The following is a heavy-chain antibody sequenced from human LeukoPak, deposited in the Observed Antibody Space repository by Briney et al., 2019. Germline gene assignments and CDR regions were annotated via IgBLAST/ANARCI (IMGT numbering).Heavy chain of an antibody. D-gene: IGHD4-17*01. CDR1: GGSISSSSYY. V-gene: IGHV4-39*07. CDR3: TREYGFMTTVFHAFDI. J-gene: IGHJ3*02. CDR2: IYYSGST. Sequence: SETLSLTCTVSGGSISSSSYYWGWIRQPPGKGLEWIGRIYYSGSTYYNPSLKSRVTISVDTSKNQFSLKLNSVTTADTAVYYCTREYGFMTTVFHAFDIWGQGTMVTVSS.